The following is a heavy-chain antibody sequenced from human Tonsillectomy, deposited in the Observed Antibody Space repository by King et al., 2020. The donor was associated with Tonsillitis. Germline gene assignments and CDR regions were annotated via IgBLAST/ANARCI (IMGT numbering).Heavy chain of an antibody. Sequence: QLVQSGAEVKKPGASVKVSCKASGYTFTSYDINWVRQATGQGLEWMGWMNPNSGNTGYAQKFQGRVTMTRNTSISTAYMELSSLRSEDTAVYYCARRFDEYSGGLWGYFDYWGQGTLVTVSS. CDR3: ARRFDEYSGGLWGYFDY. V-gene: IGHV1-8*01. J-gene: IGHJ4*02. CDR1: GYTFTSYD. CDR2: MNPNSGNT. D-gene: IGHD1-26*01.